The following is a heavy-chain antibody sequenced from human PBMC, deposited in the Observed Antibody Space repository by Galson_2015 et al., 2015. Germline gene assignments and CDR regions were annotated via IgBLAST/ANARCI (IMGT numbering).Heavy chain of an antibody. CDR3: TRREQWLEQFFDY. CDR2: IRSKANSYAT. Sequence: SLRLSCAASGFTFSGSAMHWVRQASGKGLEWVGRIRSKANSYATAYAASVKGRFTISRGDSKNTAYLQMNSLKTEDTAVYYCTRREQWLEQFFDYWGQGTLVTVSS. D-gene: IGHD6-19*01. J-gene: IGHJ4*02. V-gene: IGHV3-73*01. CDR1: GFTFSGSA.